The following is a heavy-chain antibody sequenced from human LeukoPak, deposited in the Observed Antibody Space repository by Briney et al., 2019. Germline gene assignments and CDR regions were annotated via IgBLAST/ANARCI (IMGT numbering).Heavy chain of an antibody. J-gene: IGHJ4*02. D-gene: IGHD2-2*01. V-gene: IGHV1-69*06. Sequence: SVKVSCKASGGTFSSYDISWVRQAPGQGLEWMGGIIPMFGTANYAQKFQGRVTISADKSTSTAYMELSSLRSEDTAAYYCASGRTDIVVVPATLRNYFFDYWGQGTLVTVSS. CDR2: IIPMFGTA. CDR3: ASGRTDIVVVPATLRNYFFDY. CDR1: GGTFSSYD.